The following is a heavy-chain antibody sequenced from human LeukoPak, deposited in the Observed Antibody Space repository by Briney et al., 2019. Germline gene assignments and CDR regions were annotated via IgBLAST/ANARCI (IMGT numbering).Heavy chain of an antibody. CDR2: INPNSGGT. V-gene: IGHV1-2*02. D-gene: IGHD2-2*01. J-gene: IGHJ4*02. CDR1: GYTFTGYY. Sequence: ASVKVSCKASGYTFTGYYMRWVRQAPGQGPEWMGWINPNSGGTYYAQKFQGRVTMTRDTSISTAYMELSRLRSDDTAVYYCARDPSHAEGAYFDYWGQGTLVTVSS. CDR3: ARDPSHAEGAYFDY.